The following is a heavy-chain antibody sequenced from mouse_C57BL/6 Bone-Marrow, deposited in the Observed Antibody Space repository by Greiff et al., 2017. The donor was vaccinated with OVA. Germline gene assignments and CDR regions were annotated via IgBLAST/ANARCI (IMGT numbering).Heavy chain of an antibody. J-gene: IGHJ1*03. Sequence: QVQLKESGAELARPGASVKLSCKASGYTFTSYGISWVKQRTGQGLEWIGEIYPRSGNTYYNEKFKGKATLTADKSSSTAYMELRSLTSEDSAVYFFARSYYYGSSYVGGYFDVWGTGTTVTVSS. CDR2: IYPRSGNT. D-gene: IGHD1-1*01. CDR1: GYTFTSYG. V-gene: IGHV1-81*01. CDR3: ARSYYYGSSYVGGYFDV.